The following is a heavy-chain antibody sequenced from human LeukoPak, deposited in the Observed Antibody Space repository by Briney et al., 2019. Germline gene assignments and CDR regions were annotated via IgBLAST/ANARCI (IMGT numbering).Heavy chain of an antibody. V-gene: IGHV3-23*01. Sequence: GGSLRLSCAASGFSFSSYAMTWVRQAPGKGLEWVSAISGSGASIDYADSVKGRFTISRDNAKKALYLQMNSLRAEDTAVYYCASSGGAEAIGIGEYWGQGTLVTVSS. D-gene: IGHD1-26*01. CDR2: ISGSGASI. CDR1: GFSFSSYA. CDR3: ASSGGAEAIGIGEY. J-gene: IGHJ4*02.